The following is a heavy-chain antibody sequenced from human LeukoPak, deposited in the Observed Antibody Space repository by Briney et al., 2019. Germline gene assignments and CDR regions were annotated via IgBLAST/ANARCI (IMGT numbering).Heavy chain of an antibody. CDR2: INADEDRA. Sequence: ETLSLTCTVSGGSISSSSYYWGWVRQAPGKGLVWVSHINADEDRAAYADSVKGRFTISRDNAKNTLYLQMNSLRAEDTAVYYCARSQPSHSYGYYYYGMDVWGQGTTVTVSS. CDR1: GGSISSSSYY. D-gene: IGHD5-18*01. J-gene: IGHJ6*02. V-gene: IGHV3-74*01. CDR3: ARSQPSHSYGYYYYGMDV.